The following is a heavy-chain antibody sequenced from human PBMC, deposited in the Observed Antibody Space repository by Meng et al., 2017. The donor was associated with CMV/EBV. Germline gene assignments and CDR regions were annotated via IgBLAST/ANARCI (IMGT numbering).Heavy chain of an antibody. CDR1: GGTFSRYA. J-gene: IGHJ4*02. CDR2: IIHIFGRA. CDR3: AREGRSGNFDY. V-gene: IGHV1-69*05. D-gene: IGHD6-19*01. Sequence: GKASGGTFSRYAIRWVRKGPGEGLEWMGGIIHIFGRAKYAQKFKGRVTITTDESTSTAYMELSSLRSEDTAVYYCAREGRSGNFDYWGQGTLVTVSS.